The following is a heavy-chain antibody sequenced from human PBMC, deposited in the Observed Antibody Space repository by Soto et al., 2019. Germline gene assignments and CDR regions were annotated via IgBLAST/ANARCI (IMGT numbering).Heavy chain of an antibody. CDR3: AARGDYYDSSGYRSHDY. CDR2: IYYSGST. D-gene: IGHD3-22*01. V-gene: IGHV4-39*01. Sequence: QLQLQESGPGLVKPSETLSLTCTVSGGSISSSSYYWGWIRQPPGKGLEWIGSIYYSGSTYYNPSLTTRVTISVDTSKNQFSLKLSSVTAADTAVYYCAARGDYYDSSGYRSHDYWGQGTLVTVSS. CDR1: GGSISSSSYY. J-gene: IGHJ4*02.